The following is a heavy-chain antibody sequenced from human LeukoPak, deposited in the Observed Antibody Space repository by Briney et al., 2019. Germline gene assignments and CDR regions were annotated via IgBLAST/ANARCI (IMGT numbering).Heavy chain of an antibody. J-gene: IGHJ6*03. CDR3: ARDRFDDSSGYYYHYYYYMDV. Sequence: SETLSLTCTVSGGSILSSSYYWGWIRQPPGEGLEWIGSIYYSGSTHYNPSLKSRVTISVDTSKNQFSLKLSSVTAADTAVYYCARDRFDDSSGYYYHYYYYMDVWGKGTTVTVSS. CDR1: GGSILSSSYY. V-gene: IGHV4-39*07. CDR2: IYYSGST. D-gene: IGHD3-22*01.